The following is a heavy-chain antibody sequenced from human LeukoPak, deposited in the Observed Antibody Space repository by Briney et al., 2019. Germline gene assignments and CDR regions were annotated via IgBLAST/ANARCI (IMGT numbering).Heavy chain of an antibody. CDR1: GFTFSEYY. D-gene: IGHD1-14*01. V-gene: IGHV3-11*01. CDR2: ISSSGRLM. J-gene: IGHJ6*02. CDR3: ARDTNNGLDV. Sequence: GGSLGLSCAASGFTFSEYYINWIRQAPGKGLEWVSHISSSGRLMQYADSVRGRFTITRDNAQNFMSLQMNNLKPEDTAVNYCARDTNNGLDVWGRGTTVTVS.